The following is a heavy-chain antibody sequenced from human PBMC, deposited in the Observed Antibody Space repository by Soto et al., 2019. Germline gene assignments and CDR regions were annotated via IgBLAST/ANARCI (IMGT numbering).Heavy chain of an antibody. Sequence: PSETLSLTCTVSGGSVSSGSYYWSWIRQPPGKGLEWIGYIYYSGSTNYNPSLKSRVTISVDTSKNQFSLKLSSVTAADTAVYYCARVVYCSSTSCHPDDAFGIWGQGTMVTVSS. CDR3: ARVVYCSSTSCHPDDAFGI. J-gene: IGHJ3*02. V-gene: IGHV4-61*01. CDR2: IYYSGST. CDR1: GGSVSSGSYY. D-gene: IGHD2-2*01.